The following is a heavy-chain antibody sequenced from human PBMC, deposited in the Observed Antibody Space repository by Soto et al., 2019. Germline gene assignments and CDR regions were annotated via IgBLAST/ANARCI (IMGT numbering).Heavy chain of an antibody. J-gene: IGHJ6*02. CDR1: GGSFSGHY. Sequence: SETLSLTCAVYGGSFSGHYWSWIRQPPGKGLEWIGEINHSGSTNYNPSLKSRVTISVDTSKNQFSLKLSSVTAADTAVYYCARGTSRSSGWHYYYYGMDVWGQGTTVTVSS. CDR3: ARGTSRSSGWHYYYYGMDV. V-gene: IGHV4-34*01. D-gene: IGHD6-19*01. CDR2: INHSGST.